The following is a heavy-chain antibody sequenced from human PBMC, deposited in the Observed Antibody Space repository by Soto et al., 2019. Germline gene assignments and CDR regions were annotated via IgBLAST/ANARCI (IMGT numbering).Heavy chain of an antibody. CDR3: ARESGGATATLDYYYFYMDV. CDR2: MNPNSGDT. Sequence: QVQLVQSGAEVKKPGASVTVSCKASGYRFSDYYLHWVRQAPGPGPEWMGWMNPNSGDTKYAQKCKGRVTMTRDTSVRTAFMELNWLKSDDTAVYYCARESGGATATLDYYYFYMDVWGIGTTVTVSS. J-gene: IGHJ6*03. CDR1: GYRFSDYY. D-gene: IGHD5-12*01. V-gene: IGHV1-2*02.